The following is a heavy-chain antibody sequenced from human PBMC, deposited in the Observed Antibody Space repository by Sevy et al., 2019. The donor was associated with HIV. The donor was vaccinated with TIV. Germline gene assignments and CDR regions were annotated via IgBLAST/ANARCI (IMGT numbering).Heavy chain of an antibody. Sequence: GGSLRLSCSASGFPFNTYAMTWVRQAPGKGLEWVASFTGGGDGATHYADSVKGRFIVSRDNSRNTLYLHMNSMRADDTAVYYCTKGTIGIVIILESWARGTLVTVSS. V-gene: IGHV3-23*01. CDR1: GFPFNTYA. D-gene: IGHD3-3*01. J-gene: IGHJ4*02. CDR3: TKGTIGIVIILES. CDR2: FTGGGDGAT.